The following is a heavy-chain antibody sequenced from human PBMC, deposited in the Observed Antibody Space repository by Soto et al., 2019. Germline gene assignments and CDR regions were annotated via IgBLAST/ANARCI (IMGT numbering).Heavy chain of an antibody. CDR2: IYWDDDK. V-gene: IGHV2-5*02. Sequence: QITLKESGPTLVKPTQTLTLTCTFSGFSLSTSGVGVGWIRQPPEKALEWLALIYWDDDKRYSPSLKSRFTISKDTSKNQVVLTMTDMAPVDTATYYCAHIFNANSGSYRYFDYWGQGTLVTVSS. CDR3: AHIFNANSGSYRYFDY. D-gene: IGHD3-16*02. CDR1: GFSLSTSGVG. J-gene: IGHJ4*02.